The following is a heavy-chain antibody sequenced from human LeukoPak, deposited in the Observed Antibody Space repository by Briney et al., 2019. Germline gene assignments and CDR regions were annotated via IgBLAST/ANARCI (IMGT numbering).Heavy chain of an antibody. V-gene: IGHV3-48*03. CDR2: ISSSGSTI. CDR1: GFTFSSYE. Sequence: GGSLRLSCAASGFTFSSYEMNWVRQAPGKGLEWVSYISSSGSTIYYADSVKGRFTISRDNAKNSLYLQMNSLRAEDTAVYYCARDSGPYSNYDYYFDYWGQGTLVTVSS. D-gene: IGHD4-11*01. J-gene: IGHJ4*02. CDR3: ARDSGPYSNYDYYFDY.